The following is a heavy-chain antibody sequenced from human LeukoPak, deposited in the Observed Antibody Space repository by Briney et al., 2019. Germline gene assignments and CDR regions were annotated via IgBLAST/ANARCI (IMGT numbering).Heavy chain of an antibody. J-gene: IGHJ4*02. CDR1: GFTFSSYG. Sequence: GGSLRLSCAASGFTFSSYGMHWVRQAPGKGLGWVAFIRYDGSNKYYADSVKGRFTISRDNSKNTLYLQMNSLRAEDTAVYYCAKGIEYSSSSSYDCWGQGTLVTVSS. D-gene: IGHD6-13*01. CDR3: AKGIEYSSSSSYDC. CDR2: IRYDGSNK. V-gene: IGHV3-30*02.